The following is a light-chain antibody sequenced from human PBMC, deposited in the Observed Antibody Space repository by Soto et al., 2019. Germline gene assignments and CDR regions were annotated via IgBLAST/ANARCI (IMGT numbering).Light chain of an antibody. CDR2: GAS. CDR3: QQYGSSPLT. J-gene: IGKJ1*01. V-gene: IGKV3-20*01. CDR1: QSVSSSY. Sequence: EMVWTQSPGTLSLSPGERATLSCRASQSVSSSYLARYQQKSGQAPRLLIYGASSKATGIPDRFSGSGSGTDFTLTISGLEPEDFAVYYCQQYGSSPLTCGEGTEVEIK.